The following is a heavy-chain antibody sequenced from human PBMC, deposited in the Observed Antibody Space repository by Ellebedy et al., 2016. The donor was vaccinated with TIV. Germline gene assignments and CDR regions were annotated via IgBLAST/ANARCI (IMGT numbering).Heavy chain of an antibody. J-gene: IGHJ4*02. Sequence: GESLKISCAASGFSFRHYWMNWVRQAPGKGLELVANINQDGRAKNYVDSVKGRFAISRDNAKNSLYLQMNSLRREDKAIYYCGRGSVVTGADSWGQGTLVTVAS. D-gene: IGHD2-21*02. CDR1: GFSFRHYW. CDR2: INQDGRAK. CDR3: GRGSVVTGADS. V-gene: IGHV3-7*03.